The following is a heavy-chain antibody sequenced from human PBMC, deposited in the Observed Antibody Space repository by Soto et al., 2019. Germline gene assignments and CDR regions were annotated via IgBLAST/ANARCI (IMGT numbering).Heavy chain of an antibody. J-gene: IGHJ3*02. V-gene: IGHV3-23*01. D-gene: IGHD1-7*01. Sequence: GGSLRLSCAASGFTFSSYAMNWARQAPGKGLERVSAISGSGGSTYYADSVNGRFTISRDSSKNTLYLHMNSLRAEDTAVYYYGKKNSQSADLVLVIWSQGTMVTV. CDR3: GKKNSQSADLVLVI. CDR1: GFTFSSYA. CDR2: ISGSGGST.